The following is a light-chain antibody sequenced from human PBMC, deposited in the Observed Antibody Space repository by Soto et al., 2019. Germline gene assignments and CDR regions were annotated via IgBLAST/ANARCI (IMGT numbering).Light chain of an antibody. CDR3: RSYTSSSTPHYV. V-gene: IGLV2-14*01. J-gene: IGLJ1*01. CDR1: SSDVGGYNY. Sequence: QSVLTQPASVSGSPGQSITISCTGTSSDVGGYNYVSWYQQHPGKAPKLMIYDVSNRPSGVSNRFSGSKSGNTASLTISGLQAEDEADYYCRSYTSSSTPHYVLGTETKVTVL. CDR2: DVS.